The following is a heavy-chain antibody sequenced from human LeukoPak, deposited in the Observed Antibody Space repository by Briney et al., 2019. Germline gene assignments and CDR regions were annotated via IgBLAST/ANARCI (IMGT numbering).Heavy chain of an antibody. CDR1: GGSISGYY. V-gene: IGHV4-4*07. CDR2: VYTSGST. Sequence: SETLSLTCSVSGGSISGYYWTWIRQPAGKGLEWIGRVYTSGSTHYNPSLKTRLTMSVDTSKNQFSLKLSSVTAADTAVYYCAESGYDLADYWGQGTLVTVSS. D-gene: IGHD5-12*01. CDR3: AESGYDLADY. J-gene: IGHJ4*02.